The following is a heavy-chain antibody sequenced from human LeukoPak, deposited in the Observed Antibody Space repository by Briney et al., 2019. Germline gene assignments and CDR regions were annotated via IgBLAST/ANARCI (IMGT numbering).Heavy chain of an antibody. V-gene: IGHV3-23*01. CDR3: AKDTLGLFDC. D-gene: IGHD3/OR15-3a*01. Sequence: GGTLRLSCAASGFTFSSYGMSWVRQAPGKGLEWVSAISGSGGSTYYADSVKGRFTISRDNSKNTLYLQMNSLRAEDTAVYYCAKDTLGLFDCWGQGTLVTVSS. CDR1: GFTFSSYG. J-gene: IGHJ4*02. CDR2: ISGSGGST.